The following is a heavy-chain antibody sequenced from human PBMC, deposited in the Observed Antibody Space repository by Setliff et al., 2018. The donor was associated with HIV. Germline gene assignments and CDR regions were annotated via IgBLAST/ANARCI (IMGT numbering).Heavy chain of an antibody. CDR3: VKGGMTNAAFNI. D-gene: IGHD3-16*01. V-gene: IGHV3-9*01. CDR2: ISWNSDSI. J-gene: IGHJ3*02. CDR1: GFSFNNAW. Sequence: GGSLRLSCAASGFSFNNAWMNWVRQAPGKGLEWVSSISWNSDSIGYADSVKGRFTISRDNSKNTLYLQMNSLRLEDTALYYCVKGGMTNAAFNIWGPGTMVTVS.